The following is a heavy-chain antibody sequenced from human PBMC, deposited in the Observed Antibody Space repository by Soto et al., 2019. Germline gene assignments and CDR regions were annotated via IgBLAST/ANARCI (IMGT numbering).Heavy chain of an antibody. CDR1: GYTFTGYY. V-gene: IGHV1-2*04. CDR3: ARGQSSVPAAIAANNAFDI. Sequence: ASVKVSCKASGYTFTGYYMHWVRQAPGQGLEWMGWINPNSGGTNYAQKFQGWVTMTRDTSISTAYMELSRLRSEDTAVYYCARGQSSVPAAIAANNAFDIWGQGTMVTVSS. J-gene: IGHJ3*02. CDR2: INPNSGGT. D-gene: IGHD2-2*01.